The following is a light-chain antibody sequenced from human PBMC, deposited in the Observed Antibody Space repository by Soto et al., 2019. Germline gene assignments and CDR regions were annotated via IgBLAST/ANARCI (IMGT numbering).Light chain of an antibody. V-gene: IGKV3-15*01. J-gene: IGKJ1*01. CDR3: QQYNNCPPWT. CDR2: GAS. CDR1: QSVSSN. Sequence: EIVMTQSPATLSVSPGERATLSCRASQSVSSNLAWYQQKPGQAPRLLIYGASTRATGIPARFSGSGSGTDFTLTIISLQTEDFAVYYCQQYNNCPPWTFGQGTKVESK.